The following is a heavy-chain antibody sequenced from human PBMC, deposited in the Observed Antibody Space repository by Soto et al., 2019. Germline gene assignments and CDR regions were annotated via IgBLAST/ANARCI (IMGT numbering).Heavy chain of an antibody. CDR2: IYWDDDK. Sequence: QITLKESGPTRVKPTQTLTLTCTFSGFSLTSRPMGVGWLRQPPGKALEWLVFIYWDDDKRYSPSLKNRLTITKDTPGNQVVLTMTNMDPLDTATYYCAHRLSGFNWNGGYFDYWGQGALVTVSS. D-gene: IGHD1-1*01. J-gene: IGHJ4*02. CDR3: AHRLSGFNWNGGYFDY. CDR1: GFSLTSRPMG. V-gene: IGHV2-5*02.